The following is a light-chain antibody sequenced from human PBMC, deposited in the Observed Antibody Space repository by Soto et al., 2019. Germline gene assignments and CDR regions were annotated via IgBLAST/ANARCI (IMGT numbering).Light chain of an antibody. V-gene: IGKV4-1*01. CDR1: QSVLYSSNNKNY. CDR2: WAS. J-gene: IGKJ2*01. CDR3: HQYYSTPYT. Sequence: DIVMTQSPDSLAVSLGERATINCKSSQSVLYSSNNKNYLAWYQQKPGQPPKLLIYWASTRESGVPDRFSGSGSGTDFTLTISSLQTEDVAVYYCHQYYSTPYTFGQGTKLE.